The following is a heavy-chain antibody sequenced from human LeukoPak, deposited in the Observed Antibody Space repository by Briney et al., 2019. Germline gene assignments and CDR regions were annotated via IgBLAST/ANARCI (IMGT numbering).Heavy chain of an antibody. CDR1: GDSISSGSYY. V-gene: IGHV4-61*02. J-gene: IGHJ6*03. CDR2: IYGRGGS. D-gene: IGHD4-11*01. CDR3: ARGRVSSSTWYSTYYYFFYMDF. Sequence: PSQTLSLTCTVSGDSISSGSYYWSWIRQPAGKGLEWIGRIYGRGGSNYNPSLKSRVTISVDTSKNQFSLKLSSVTAADTAVYFCARGRVSSSTWYSTYYYFFYMDFWGKGTTVTVSS.